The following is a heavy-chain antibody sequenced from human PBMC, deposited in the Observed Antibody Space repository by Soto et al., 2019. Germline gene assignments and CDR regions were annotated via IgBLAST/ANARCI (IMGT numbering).Heavy chain of an antibody. CDR1: GFTFSSFA. CDR2: VTGDGGRV. V-gene: IGHV3-23*01. D-gene: IGHD6-25*01. J-gene: IGHJ4*02. Sequence: GGSLRLSCAASGFTFSSFAVSWVRQAPGKGLEWISVVTGDGGRVWYADSVKGRFTISRGNSKDTVYLQMNSLRADDTAVYYCAKLPDYGSETFDYWGQGALVTVSS. CDR3: AKLPDYGSETFDY.